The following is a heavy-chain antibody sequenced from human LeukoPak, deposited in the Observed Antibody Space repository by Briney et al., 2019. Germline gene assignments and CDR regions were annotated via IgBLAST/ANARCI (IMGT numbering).Heavy chain of an antibody. CDR3: ARVGNYYDSSGYHNWFDP. D-gene: IGHD3-22*01. CDR2: IYHSGST. V-gene: IGHV4-30-2*05. J-gene: IGHJ5*02. Sequence: SETLSLTCAVSGGSISSGGYSWSWIRQPPGKGLEWIGYIYHSGSTYYNPSLKSRVTISVDTSKNQFSLKLSSVTAADTAVYYCARVGNYYDSSGYHNWFDPWGQGTLVTVSS. CDR1: GGSISSGGYS.